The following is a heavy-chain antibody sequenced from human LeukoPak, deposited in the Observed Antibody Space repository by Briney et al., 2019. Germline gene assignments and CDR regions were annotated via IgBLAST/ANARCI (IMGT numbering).Heavy chain of an antibody. CDR3: ARAPSRYSNLERSVGRWFYYYMDV. V-gene: IGHV1-2*04. Sequence: ASVKVSCKASGYTFTGYYMHWVRQAPGQGLEWMGWINPNSGGTNYAQKFQGWVTMTRDTSISTAYMELSRLRSDDTAVYYCARAPSRYSNLERSVGRWFYYYMDVWGQGTTVTVSS. J-gene: IGHJ6*03. CDR1: GYTFTGYY. D-gene: IGHD4-11*01. CDR2: INPNSGGT.